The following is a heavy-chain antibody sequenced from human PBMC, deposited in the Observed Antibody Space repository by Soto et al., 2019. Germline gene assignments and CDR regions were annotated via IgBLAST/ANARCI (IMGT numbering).Heavy chain of an antibody. CDR1: GLNFDDFA. Sequence: PGGSLRLSCVGTGLNFDDFAMHWVRQAPGKGLEWVSSISSSSSYIYYADSVKGRFTISRDNAKNSLYLQMNSLRAEDTAVYYCARGYYDFWRGAFDIWGQGTMVTVSS. V-gene: IGHV3-21*01. J-gene: IGHJ3*02. CDR2: ISSSSSYI. D-gene: IGHD3-3*01. CDR3: ARGYYDFWRGAFDI.